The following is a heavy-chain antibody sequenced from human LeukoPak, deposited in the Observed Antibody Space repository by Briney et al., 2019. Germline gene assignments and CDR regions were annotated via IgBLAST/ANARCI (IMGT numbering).Heavy chain of an antibody. J-gene: IGHJ6*02. Sequence: GGSLRLSCAASGFTFSSYGMHWVRQAPGKGLEWVAVISYDGSNKYYADSVKGRFTTSRDNSKNTLYLQMNSLRAEDTAVYYCAKGVGYGGMDVWGQGTTVTVSS. CDR1: GFTFSSYG. CDR2: ISYDGSNK. CDR3: AKGVGYGGMDV. D-gene: IGHD2-8*01. V-gene: IGHV3-30*18.